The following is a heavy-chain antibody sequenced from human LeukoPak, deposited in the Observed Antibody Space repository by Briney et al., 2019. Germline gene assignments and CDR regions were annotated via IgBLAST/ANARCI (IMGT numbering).Heavy chain of an antibody. D-gene: IGHD5-12*01. CDR3: ARDRGEYNAYDRNFDY. CDR2: ITSGSGDI. V-gene: IGHV3-21*01. J-gene: IGHJ4*02. CDR1: GFTFSSYS. Sequence: PGGSLRLSCAASGFTFSSYSMIWVRQAPGKGLEWVSSITSGSGDIYYADSVKGRFTISRDNAKNSLYLQMHSLRVEDTAVYYCARDRGEYNAYDRNFDYWGQGTLVSVSS.